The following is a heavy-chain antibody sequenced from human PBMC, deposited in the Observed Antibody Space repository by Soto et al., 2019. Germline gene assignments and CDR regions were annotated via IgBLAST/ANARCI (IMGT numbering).Heavy chain of an antibody. CDR2: INAGNGNT. CDR3: GRGRSGQIVVFY. CDR1: GYTFTSYD. V-gene: IGHV1-3*01. Sequence: GASVQVSCKAAGYTFTSYDMHWVRQAPGQRLEWMGWINAGNGNTKYSQKFQGRVTMTRDMSITTVYMELNNLSPDDTAVYYCGRGRSGQIVVFYWGQGTPVTVSS. D-gene: IGHD5-12*01. J-gene: IGHJ4*02.